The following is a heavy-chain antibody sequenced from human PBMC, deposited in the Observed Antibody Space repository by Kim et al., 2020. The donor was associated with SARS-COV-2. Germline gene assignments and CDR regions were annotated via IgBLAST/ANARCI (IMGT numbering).Heavy chain of an antibody. CDR3: ARVTFNDYVWGSYRSGAFDI. J-gene: IGHJ3*02. V-gene: IGHV4-31*02. Sequence: RVTISVDTSKNQFSLKLSSVTAADTAVYYCARVTFNDYVWGSYRSGAFDIWGQGTMVTVSS. D-gene: IGHD3-16*02.